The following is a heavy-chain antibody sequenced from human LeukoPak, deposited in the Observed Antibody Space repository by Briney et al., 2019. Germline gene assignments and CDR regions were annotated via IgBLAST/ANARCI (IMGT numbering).Heavy chain of an antibody. D-gene: IGHD2-2*02. V-gene: IGHV1-2*02. CDR1: GYTFTGYY. J-gene: IGHJ4*02. Sequence: EASVKVSCKASGYTFTGYYMHWVRQAPGQGLEWMGWINPNSGGTNYAQKFQGRVTMTRDTSISTAYMELSRLRSDDTAVYYCARISAQLGYCSSTSCYTGVGHYFDYWGQGTLVTVSS. CDR2: INPNSGGT. CDR3: ARISAQLGYCSSTSCYTGVGHYFDY.